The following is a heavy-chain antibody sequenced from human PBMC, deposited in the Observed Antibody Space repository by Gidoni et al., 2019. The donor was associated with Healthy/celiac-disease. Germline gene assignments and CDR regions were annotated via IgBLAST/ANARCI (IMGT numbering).Heavy chain of an antibody. V-gene: IGHV4-59*01. D-gene: IGHD3-16*01. Sequence: QVQLQESRPRLVKPSETRYPTRTVSGGSISSYYWCWIRPPPGKGLEWIGYIYYSGSTNYNPSLKSRVTISVDTSKNQFSLKLSSVTAADTAVYYCARCYVDWYFDLWGRGTLVTVSS. J-gene: IGHJ2*01. CDR2: IYYSGST. CDR3: ARCYVDWYFDL. CDR1: GGSISSYY.